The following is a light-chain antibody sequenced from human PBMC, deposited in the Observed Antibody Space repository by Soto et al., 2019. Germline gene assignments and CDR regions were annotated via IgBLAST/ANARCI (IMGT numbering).Light chain of an antibody. V-gene: IGLV2-14*03. CDR1: SNDFGGYNY. J-gene: IGLJ1*01. Sequence: QSALTQPASVSGSPGQSITISCAGISNDFGGYNYVSWYQQHPGRVPKLLIYDDSNRPSGVSNRFSGSKSGNTASLTISGLQAEDEADYYCASYTYTSPYVFGTGTKLTVL. CDR2: DDS. CDR3: ASYTYTSPYV.